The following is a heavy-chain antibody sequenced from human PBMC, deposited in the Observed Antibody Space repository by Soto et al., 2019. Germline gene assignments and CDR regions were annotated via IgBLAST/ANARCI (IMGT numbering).Heavy chain of an antibody. V-gene: IGHV4-59*01. D-gene: IGHD3-16*01. Sequence: PSETLSLTCTVSGGSITSYYWTWVRQPPGKGLEWLGYVYYSGSTSYNPSLKSRVTVSLDTSKNQFSLTLRSVTAADTAVYYCASGGRSMYYFAHWGQGALVTVSS. J-gene: IGHJ4*02. CDR1: GGSITSYY. CDR2: VYYSGST. CDR3: ASGGRSMYYFAH.